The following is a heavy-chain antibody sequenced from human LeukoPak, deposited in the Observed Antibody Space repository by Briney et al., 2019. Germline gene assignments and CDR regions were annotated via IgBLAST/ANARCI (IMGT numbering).Heavy chain of an antibody. CDR2: INPNSGGT. J-gene: IGHJ4*02. Sequence: GASVKVSCKASGYTFTGYYMHWVRQAPGQGLEWMGWINPNSGGTNYAQKFQGRVTMTRDTSISTAYMELSRLRSDDTAVYYCARGGYFDTSGYFSWNGSRSKFDSWGQGTLVTVSS. CDR3: ARGGYFDTSGYFSWNGSRSKFDS. CDR1: GYTFTGYY. V-gene: IGHV1-2*02. D-gene: IGHD3-22*01.